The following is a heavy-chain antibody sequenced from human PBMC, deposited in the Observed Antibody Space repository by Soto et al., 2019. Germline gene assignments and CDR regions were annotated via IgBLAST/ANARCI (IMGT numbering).Heavy chain of an antibody. Sequence: QVQLVESGGGVVQPGRSRRLSCAASGFTFRSYAMHWVRQAPGKGLEWVAVISYDGTNKYFADSVKGRFTISRDNSTNALYLQMNTLRAEDTAVYYGGSSSKWGGSWPHCYSGMDVWGQGTTVTVSS. CDR2: ISYDGTNK. J-gene: IGHJ6*02. D-gene: IGHD6-13*01. V-gene: IGHV3-30-3*01. CDR1: GFTFRSYA. CDR3: GSSSKWGGSWPHCYSGMDV.